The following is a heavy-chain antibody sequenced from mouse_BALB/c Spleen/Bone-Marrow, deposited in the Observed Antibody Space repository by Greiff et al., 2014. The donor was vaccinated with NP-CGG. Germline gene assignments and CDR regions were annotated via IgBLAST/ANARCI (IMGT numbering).Heavy chain of an antibody. CDR1: GYTFTHSW. D-gene: IGHD4-1*01. J-gene: IGHJ2*01. CDR2: IYPGGGYT. CDR3: ARRGTGVDY. Sequence: SGAELVRPGTSVKISCKASGYTFTHSWLGWVKQRPGHGLEWIGDIYPGGGYTNYNEKFKGKATLTTDTSSSTAYMQLSSLTSEDSAVYFCARRGTGVDYWGQGTTLTVSS. V-gene: IGHV1-63*02.